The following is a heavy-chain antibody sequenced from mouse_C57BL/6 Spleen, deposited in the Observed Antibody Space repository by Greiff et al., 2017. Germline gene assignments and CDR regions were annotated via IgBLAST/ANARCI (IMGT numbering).Heavy chain of an antibody. J-gene: IGHJ2*01. CDR1: GFTFSSYA. CDR2: ISDGGSYT. CDR3: ARDIGNPYYFDY. V-gene: IGHV5-4*01. D-gene: IGHD2-1*01. Sequence: EVQLQESGGGLVKPGGSLKLSCAASGFTFSSYAMSWVRQTPEKRLEWVATISDGGSYTYYPDNVKGRFTISRDNAKNNLYLQMSHLKSEDTAMYYCARDIGNPYYFDYWGQGTTLTVSS.